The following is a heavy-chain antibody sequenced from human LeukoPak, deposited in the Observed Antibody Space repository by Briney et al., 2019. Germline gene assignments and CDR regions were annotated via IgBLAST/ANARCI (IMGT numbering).Heavy chain of an antibody. J-gene: IGHJ1*01. Sequence: GGSLRLSCAASGLTVSDSMNWVRQAPGKGLEWVSSINSNSNYIYYADSVKGRFTISRDNAKDSLCLQMNSLRAEDTAVYYCAREKFADGYFQHWGQGTLVTVSS. V-gene: IGHV3-21*01. CDR2: INSNSNYI. CDR3: AREKFADGYFQH. CDR1: GLTVSDS. D-gene: IGHD3-10*01.